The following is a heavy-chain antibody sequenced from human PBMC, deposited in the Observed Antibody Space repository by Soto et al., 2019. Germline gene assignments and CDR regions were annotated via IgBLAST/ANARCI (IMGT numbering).Heavy chain of an antibody. CDR2: ITRDGSST. Sequence: EVQLVESGGGLVQPGGSLRLSCAASGFSLSDYWMHWVRQAPGEGLVWLSRITRDGSSTNDADSVKGLFTISRDNAKNTLYLKVNSLRGEDTAVYYCARGAHGYYYFDYWGQGTLVTVYS. V-gene: IGHV3-74*01. D-gene: IGHD5-18*01. CDR3: ARGAHGYYYFDY. CDR1: GFSLSDYW. J-gene: IGHJ4*02.